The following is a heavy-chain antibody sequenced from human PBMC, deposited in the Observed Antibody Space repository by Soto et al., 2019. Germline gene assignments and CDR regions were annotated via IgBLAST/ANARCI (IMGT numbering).Heavy chain of an antibody. CDR1: VYTFTSYA. Sequence: WXSVKFSFKASVYTFTSYAIHWVRQAPGQSLEWMGWINAGNGNTKYSQKFQGRVTITRDTSASTAYMELSSLRSEDTAVYYCARAAYYDFWSGYHNPNNFDSWGQGSLVTVSS. J-gene: IGHJ4*02. CDR3: ARAAYYDFWSGYHNPNNFDS. CDR2: INAGNGNT. V-gene: IGHV1-3*01. D-gene: IGHD3-3*01.